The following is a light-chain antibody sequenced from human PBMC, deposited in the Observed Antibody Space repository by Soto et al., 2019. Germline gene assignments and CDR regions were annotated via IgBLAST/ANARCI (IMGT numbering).Light chain of an antibody. V-gene: IGKV1-5*03. J-gene: IGKJ4*01. Sequence: DIPMTQSPSTLSGSVGDRVTITCRASQTISSWLAWYQQKPGKAPKLLIYKASTLKSGVPSRFSGSGSGTEFTLTISSLQPDDFATYYCQQRNKWPPVTFGGGTRVEIK. CDR3: QQRNKWPPVT. CDR1: QTISSW. CDR2: KAS.